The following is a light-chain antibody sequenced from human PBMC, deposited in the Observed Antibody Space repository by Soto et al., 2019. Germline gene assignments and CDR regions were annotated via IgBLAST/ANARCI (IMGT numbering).Light chain of an antibody. Sequence: DIVMTQSPLSLSVTPGEPASISCRSSQSLVHYNGYNYLDWYLQKPGQSPQLLIYLGSSRASGVPDRFSGSGSDTDFTLKISRVEAEDVGVYYCMQALQTPPTFGQGTKVEIK. CDR1: QSLVHYNGYNY. CDR2: LGS. V-gene: IGKV2-28*01. CDR3: MQALQTPPT. J-gene: IGKJ1*01.